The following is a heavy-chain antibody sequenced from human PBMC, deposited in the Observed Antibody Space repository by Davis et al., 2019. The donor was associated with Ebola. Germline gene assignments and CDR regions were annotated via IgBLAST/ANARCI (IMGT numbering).Heavy chain of an antibody. V-gene: IGHV3-30*03. CDR1: GFTFSTYG. CDR3: ARESGTMVFFGMDV. CDR2: ISYDGSNK. D-gene: IGHD3-10*01. J-gene: IGHJ6*02. Sequence: GGSLRLSCAASGFTFSTYGMHWVRQAPGKGLEWVAVISYDGSNKYYADSVKGRFTISRDNSKNTLYLQMNSLRAEDTAVYYCARESGTMVFFGMDVWGQGTTVTVSS.